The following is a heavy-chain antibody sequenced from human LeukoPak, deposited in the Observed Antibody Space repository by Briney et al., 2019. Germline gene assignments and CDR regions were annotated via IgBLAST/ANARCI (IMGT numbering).Heavy chain of an antibody. CDR3: ARDPGHIVVVPAAIETYYYYGMDV. CDR2: IWYDGSNK. D-gene: IGHD2-2*01. V-gene: IGHV3-33*01. CDR1: GFTFSSYG. J-gene: IGHJ6*02. Sequence: PGGSLRLFCAASGFTFSSYGMHWVRQAPGKGLEGVAVIWYDGSNKYYADSVKGRFTISRDNSKNTLYLQMNSLRAEDTAVYYCARDPGHIVVVPAAIETYYYYGMDVWGQGTTVTVSS.